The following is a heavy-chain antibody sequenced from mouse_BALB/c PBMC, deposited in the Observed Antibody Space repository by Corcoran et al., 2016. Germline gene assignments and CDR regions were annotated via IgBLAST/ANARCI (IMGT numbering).Heavy chain of an antibody. CDR2: IDPANGNT. CDR1: GFNIKDTY. V-gene: IGHV14-3*02. Sequence: EVQLQQSGAELVKPGAPVKLSCTASGFNIKDTYMHWVKQRPEQGLEWIGRIDPANGNTKYDPKFQGKATITADTSSNTAYLQLSSLTSEDTAVYYCARDGNYNYLDYWGQGTTLTVSS. D-gene: IGHD2-1*01. J-gene: IGHJ2*01. CDR3: ARDGNYNYLDY.